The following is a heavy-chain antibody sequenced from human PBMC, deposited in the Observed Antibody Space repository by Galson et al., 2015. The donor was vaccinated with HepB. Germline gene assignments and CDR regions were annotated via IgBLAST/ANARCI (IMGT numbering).Heavy chain of an antibody. Sequence: ETLSLTCTLSGGSIYGYYWNWIRQTPEKGLEWIGYVYFSGSTNYNPSLEGRLTMSIDTSKNQFSLKVSSVTAADTAVYYCARSEAYVDQNFFDTWGQGTLVTVSS. CDR2: VYFSGST. CDR3: ARSEAYVDQNFFDT. J-gene: IGHJ5*02. CDR1: GGSIYGYY. V-gene: IGHV4-59*01. D-gene: IGHD3-16*01.